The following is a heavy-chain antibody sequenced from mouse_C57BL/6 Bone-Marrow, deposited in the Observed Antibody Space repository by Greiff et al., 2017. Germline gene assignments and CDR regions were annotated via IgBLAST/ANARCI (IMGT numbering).Heavy chain of an antibody. D-gene: IGHD1-1*01. Sequence: QVQLQQPGAELVMPGASVKLSCKASGYTFTSSWMHWVKQRPGQGLEWIGEIDPSDSYTNYNQKFKGKSTLTVAKSSSTAYMQLSSLTSEDSAVYYCARDYGSSGDFDYWGQGTTLTVSS. CDR1: GYTFTSSW. CDR2: IDPSDSYT. V-gene: IGHV1-69*01. CDR3: ARDYGSSGDFDY. J-gene: IGHJ2*01.